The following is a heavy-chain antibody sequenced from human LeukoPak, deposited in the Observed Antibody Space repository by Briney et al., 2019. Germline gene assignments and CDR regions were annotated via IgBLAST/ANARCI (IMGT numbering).Heavy chain of an antibody. CDR2: INPSGGST. Sequence: ASVKVSCKASGYTFTSYYMHWVRQASGQGLEWMGIINPSGGSTSYAQKFQGRVTMTRDTSTSTVYMELSSLRSEATAVYYCARDRYYYDSSGYIRGISFDYWGQGTLVTVSS. V-gene: IGHV1-46*01. D-gene: IGHD3-22*01. CDR3: ARDRYYYDSSGYIRGISFDY. J-gene: IGHJ4*02. CDR1: GYTFTSYY.